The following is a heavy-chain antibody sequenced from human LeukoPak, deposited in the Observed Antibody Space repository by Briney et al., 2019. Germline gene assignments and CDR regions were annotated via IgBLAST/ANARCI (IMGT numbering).Heavy chain of an antibody. CDR2: IIPIFGTA. Sequence: GGSLRLSCAASGFTFSSYAISWVRQAPGQGLEWMGGIIPIFGTANYAQKFQGRVTITADESTSTAYMELRSLRSDDTAVYYCARVYSAVADLDYWGQGTLVTVSS. CDR1: GFTFSSYA. J-gene: IGHJ4*02. CDR3: ARVYSAVADLDY. D-gene: IGHD6-19*01. V-gene: IGHV1-69*01.